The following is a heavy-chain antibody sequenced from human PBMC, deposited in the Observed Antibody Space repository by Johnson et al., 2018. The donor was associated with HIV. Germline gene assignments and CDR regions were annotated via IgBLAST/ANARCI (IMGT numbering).Heavy chain of an antibody. Sequence: LVESGGGLVQPGRSLRLSCAASGFTFDDYAMHWVRQAPGKGLEWVSGISWNSGSIGYVDSVKGRFTISRDNAKNSLYLQMNSLRAEDTAVYYCARDQPYYYDSSGYYISAFDIWGQGTMVTVSS. D-gene: IGHD3-22*01. CDR2: ISWNSGSI. V-gene: IGHV3-9*01. CDR3: ARDQPYYYDSSGYYISAFDI. J-gene: IGHJ3*02. CDR1: GFTFDDYA.